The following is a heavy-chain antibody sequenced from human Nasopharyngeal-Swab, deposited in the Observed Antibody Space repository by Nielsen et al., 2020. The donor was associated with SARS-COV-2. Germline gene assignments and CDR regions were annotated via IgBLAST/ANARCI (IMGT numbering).Heavy chain of an antibody. D-gene: IGHD5-12*01. J-gene: IGHJ4*02. V-gene: IGHV1-69*13. CDR2: IIPIFGTA. Sequence: SVKVSCRASGGTFSSYAISWVRQAPGQGLEWMGGIIPIFGTANYAQKFQGRVTITADESTSTAYMELSSLRSEDTAVYYCARVAGASGYDFSGWGQGTLVTVSS. CDR3: ARVAGASGYDFSG. CDR1: GGTFSSYA.